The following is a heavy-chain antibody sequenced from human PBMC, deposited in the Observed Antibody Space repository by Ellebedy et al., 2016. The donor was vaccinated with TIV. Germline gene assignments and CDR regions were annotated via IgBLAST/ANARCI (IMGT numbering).Heavy chain of an antibody. CDR1: GFTFSNAW. CDR2: FYYTGYT. CDR3: AREAHYHGSTRYYNGEFDP. Sequence: GSLRLXXAASGFTFSNAWMTWIRQPPGKGLEWIGYFYYTGYTKSNPSLKSRVTISIDTSKNQLSLTMSSVTAADTAVYYCAREAHYHGSTRYYNGEFDPWGQGTLVTVSA. D-gene: IGHD3-10*01. J-gene: IGHJ5*02. V-gene: IGHV4-59*01.